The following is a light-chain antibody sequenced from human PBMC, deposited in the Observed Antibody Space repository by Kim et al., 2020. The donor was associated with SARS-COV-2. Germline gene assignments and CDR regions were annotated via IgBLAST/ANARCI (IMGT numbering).Light chain of an antibody. Sequence: ASVGDRVTITCRASQDIANSLAWYQQKPGKVPQVLIYAASTLQSGVPSRFSGSGSGTEFTLTIGSLQTEDVATYYCQKYNSAPWTFGPGNKVDIK. CDR3: QKYNSAPWT. CDR2: AAS. J-gene: IGKJ1*01. V-gene: IGKV1-27*01. CDR1: QDIANS.